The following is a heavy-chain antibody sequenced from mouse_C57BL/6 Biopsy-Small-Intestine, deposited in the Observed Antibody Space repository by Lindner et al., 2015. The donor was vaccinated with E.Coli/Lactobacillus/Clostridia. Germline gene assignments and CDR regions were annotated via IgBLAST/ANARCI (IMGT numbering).Heavy chain of an antibody. V-gene: IGHV1-52*01. CDR2: IDPSDSET. J-gene: IGHJ2*01. Sequence: VQLQESGAEMVRPGASVKLSCKASGYTFTSYWMHWVKQRPGQGLEWIGKIDPSDSETHYNQKFKDKATLTVDKSSSTAYMQLNSLTSEDSAVYYCARRTFDYWGQGTTLTVSS. CDR3: ARRTFDY. CDR1: GYTFTSYW.